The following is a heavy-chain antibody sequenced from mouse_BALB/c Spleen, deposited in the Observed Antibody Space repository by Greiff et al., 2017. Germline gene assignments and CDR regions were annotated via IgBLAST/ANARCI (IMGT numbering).Heavy chain of an antibody. J-gene: IGHJ3*01. CDR1: GFSLSRYS. CDR2: IWGGGST. D-gene: IGHD1-1*01. Sequence: VHLVESGPGLVAPSQSLSITCTVSGFSLSRYSVHWVRQPPGKGLEWLGMIWGGGSTDYNSALKSRLSISKDNSKSQVFLKMNSLQTDDTAMYYSARNTEEVRAWCAYWGQGTLVTVSA. V-gene: IGHV2-6-4*01. CDR3: ARNTEEVRAWCAY.